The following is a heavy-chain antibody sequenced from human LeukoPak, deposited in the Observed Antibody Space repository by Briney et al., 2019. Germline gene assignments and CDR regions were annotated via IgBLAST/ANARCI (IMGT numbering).Heavy chain of an antibody. D-gene: IGHD3-16*01. V-gene: IGHV1-3*04. CDR2: INTDNGNT. CDR3: ARGWGGPWYAFDM. CDR1: GYTFNTYA. Sequence: ASVKVSCKASGYTFNTYAIHWVRQAPGERLEWMGWINTDNGNTKYSEKFQGRVTITRDISASTGYMELSSLRSEDTALFYCARGWGGPWYAFDMWGQGTMVTVSS. J-gene: IGHJ3*02.